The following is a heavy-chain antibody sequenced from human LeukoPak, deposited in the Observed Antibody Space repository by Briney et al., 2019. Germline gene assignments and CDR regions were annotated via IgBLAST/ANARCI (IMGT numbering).Heavy chain of an antibody. V-gene: IGHV4-30-4*01. CDR3: ARASEYSSSYYFDY. D-gene: IGHD6-6*01. J-gene: IGHJ4*02. CDR2: IYYSGST. Sequence: SETLSLTCTVSGGSISSGGYYWSWIRQPPGEDLEWIGYIYYSGSTYYNPSLQSRIAVSVDTSKNQFSLQLSSVTAADTAVYYCARASEYSSSYYFDYWGQGTLVTVSS. CDR1: GGSISSGGYY.